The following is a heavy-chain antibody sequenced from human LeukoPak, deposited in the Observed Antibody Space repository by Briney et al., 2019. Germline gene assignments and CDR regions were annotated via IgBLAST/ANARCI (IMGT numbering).Heavy chain of an antibody. D-gene: IGHD6-13*01. CDR3: ARGTPGIAAAGWFDP. Sequence: GGSLRVSCAASGFTFSSYWMHWVRQAPGKGLVWVPRINSDGSSTSYADSVKGRFTISRDNAKNTLYLQMNSLRAEDTAVYYCARGTPGIAAAGWFDPWGQGTLVTVSS. CDR1: GFTFSSYW. V-gene: IGHV3-74*01. J-gene: IGHJ5*02. CDR2: INSDGSST.